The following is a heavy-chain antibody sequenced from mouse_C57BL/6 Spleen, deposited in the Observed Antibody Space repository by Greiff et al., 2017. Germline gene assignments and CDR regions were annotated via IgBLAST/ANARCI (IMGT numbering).Heavy chain of an antibody. V-gene: IGHV1-80*01. CDR3: ARGGSLYAMDY. CDR1: GYAFSSYW. Sequence: QVQLQQSGAELVKPGASVKISCKASGYAFSSYWMNWVKQRPGTGLEWIGQIYPGDGDTNYNGKFKGKATLTADKSSSTAYMQLSSRTSEDSAVYFCARGGSLYAMDYWGQGTSVTVSS. J-gene: IGHJ4*01. D-gene: IGHD1-1*02. CDR2: IYPGDGDT.